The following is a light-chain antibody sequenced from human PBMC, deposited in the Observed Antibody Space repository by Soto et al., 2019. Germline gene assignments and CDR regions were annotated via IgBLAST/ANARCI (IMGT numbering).Light chain of an antibody. J-gene: IGLJ1*01. CDR2: EVT. CDR1: SSDVGSYNL. Sequence: QSALTQPASVSGSPGQSITISCTGTSSDVGSYNLVSWYQQHPGKAPKLMIYEVTKRPSGVSNRFSGSKSGNTASLTISGLQAEDEADYYCCSYAGSSTLYVFGIETKLTVL. CDR3: CSYAGSSTLYV. V-gene: IGLV2-23*02.